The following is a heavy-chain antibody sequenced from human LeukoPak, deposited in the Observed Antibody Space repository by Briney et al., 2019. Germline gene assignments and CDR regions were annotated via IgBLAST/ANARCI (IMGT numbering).Heavy chain of an antibody. CDR2: INWNGGST. D-gene: IGHD1-26*01. CDR1: GCIFDDYG. V-gene: IGHV3-20*04. Sequence: PGGSLRLSCAASGCIFDDYGMSWVRQAPGKGLEWVAGINWNGGSTGYADSVKGRFTTSRDNAKNSLYLQMNSLRAEDTALYYCARAHYSGSFGYWGQGTLVTVSS. CDR3: ARAHYSGSFGY. J-gene: IGHJ4*02.